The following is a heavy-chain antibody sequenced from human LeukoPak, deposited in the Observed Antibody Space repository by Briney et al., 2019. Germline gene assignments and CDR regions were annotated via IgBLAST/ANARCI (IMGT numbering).Heavy chain of an antibody. CDR1: GDSISTSSYY. V-gene: IGHV4-39*07. J-gene: IGHJ4*02. CDR3: AREVGGDFDALDY. CDR2: IFYSGST. D-gene: IGHD4-17*01. Sequence: PSETLSLTCTVSGDSISTSSYYWGWVRQPPGKGLEWIGNIFYSGSTNYNPSLKSRVTISVDNSKNQLSLTLTSVTAADTAVYYCAREVGGDFDALDYWGQGTLVTVSS.